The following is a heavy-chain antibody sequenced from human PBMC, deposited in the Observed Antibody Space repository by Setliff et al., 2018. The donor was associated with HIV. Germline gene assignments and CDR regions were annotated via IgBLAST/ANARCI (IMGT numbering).Heavy chain of an antibody. D-gene: IGHD5-12*01. CDR3: ARIVATITCYDY. Sequence: SETLSLTCSVSGGSISSRSPYYWGWIRQPPGKGLEWIGSIYYSGSTYYNPSLQSRVTISVDTSNNQFFLKLTSVTAADSAVYYCARIVATITCYDYWGQGTLVTVSS. J-gene: IGHJ4*02. CDR2: IYYSGST. V-gene: IGHV4-39*07. CDR1: GGSISSRSPYY.